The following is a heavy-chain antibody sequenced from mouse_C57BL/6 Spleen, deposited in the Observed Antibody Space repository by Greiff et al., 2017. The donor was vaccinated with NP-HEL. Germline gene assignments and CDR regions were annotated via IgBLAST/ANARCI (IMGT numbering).Heavy chain of an antibody. V-gene: IGHV1-72*01. D-gene: IGHD1-1*01. CDR2: IDPNSGGT. CDR1: GYTFTSYW. CDR3: ARRITTVVARDYYAMDY. J-gene: IGHJ4*01. Sequence: QVQLQQSGAELVKPGASVKLSCKASGYTFTSYWMHWVKQRPGRGLEWIGRIDPNSGGTKYNEKFKSKATLTVDKPSSTAYMQLSSLTSEDSAVYYCARRITTVVARDYYAMDYWGQGTSVTVSS.